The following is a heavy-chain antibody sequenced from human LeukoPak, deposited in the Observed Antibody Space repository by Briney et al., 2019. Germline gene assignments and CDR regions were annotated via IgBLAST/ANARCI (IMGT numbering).Heavy chain of an antibody. V-gene: IGHV3-30*02. Sequence: GGSLRLSCAASGFTFSNYGMHWVRQAPGKGLEWVAFIRYDESDKYYADSVKGRFTISRDNSKNTLNLQMNSLRAEDTAVYYCAKVRDYHYMDVWDKGTTVTVSS. J-gene: IGHJ6*03. CDR2: IRYDESDK. CDR1: GFTFSNYG. D-gene: IGHD4/OR15-4a*01. CDR3: AKVRDYHYMDV.